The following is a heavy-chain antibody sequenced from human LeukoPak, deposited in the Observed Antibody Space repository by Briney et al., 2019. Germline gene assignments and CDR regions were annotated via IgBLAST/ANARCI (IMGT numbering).Heavy chain of an antibody. CDR3: ARDSYCGGDCYGRAFDI. J-gene: IGHJ3*02. V-gene: IGHV1-18*01. Sequence: GASVKVSCKASGYTFTSYGISWVRQAPGQGLEWMGWISAYNCNTNYAQKLQGRVTMTTDTSTSTAYMELRSLRSDDTAVYYCARDSYCGGDCYGRAFDIWGQGTMVTVSS. CDR2: ISAYNCNT. D-gene: IGHD2-21*02. CDR1: GYTFTSYG.